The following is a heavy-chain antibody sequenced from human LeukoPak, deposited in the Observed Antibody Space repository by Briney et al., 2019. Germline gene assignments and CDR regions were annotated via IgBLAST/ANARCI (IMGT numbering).Heavy chain of an antibody. CDR1: GGSISSSSYY. Sequence: SETLSLTCTVSGGSISSSSYYWGWIRQPPGKGLEWIGSIYYSGSTYYNPSLKSRVTISIDTSKNLFSLKLSSVTAADTAVYYCASPGASGRDWFFDLWGRGTLVTVSS. CDR2: IYYSGST. V-gene: IGHV4-39*07. CDR3: ASPGASGRDWFFDL. D-gene: IGHD3-10*01. J-gene: IGHJ2*01.